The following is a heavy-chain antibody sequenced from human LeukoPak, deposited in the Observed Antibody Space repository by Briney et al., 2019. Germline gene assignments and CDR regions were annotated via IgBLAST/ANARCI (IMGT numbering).Heavy chain of an antibody. D-gene: IGHD5-12*01. CDR3: TRGPSGYDYLALDY. J-gene: IGHJ4*02. Sequence: GGSLRLSCAASGFIVSNNYMNWVRQAPGKGLEWVGFIRSKAYGGTTEYAASVKGRFTISRDDSKSIAYLQMNSLKTEDTAVYYCTRGPSGYDYLALDYWGQGTLVTVSS. CDR1: GFIVSNNY. V-gene: IGHV3-49*04. CDR2: IRSKAYGGTT.